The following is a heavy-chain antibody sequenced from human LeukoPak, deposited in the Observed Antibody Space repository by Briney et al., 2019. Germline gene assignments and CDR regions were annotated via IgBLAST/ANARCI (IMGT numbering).Heavy chain of an antibody. J-gene: IGHJ4*02. Sequence: ASVKVSCKASGYTFTSYYMHWVRQAPGQGLEWMGIINPSGGSTSYAQKFQGRVTMTRDTSTSTAYMELRSLRSDDTAVYYCASDSGSGSTLGYYWGQGTLVTVSS. CDR2: INPSGGST. V-gene: IGHV1-46*01. CDR1: GYTFTSYY. CDR3: ASDSGSGSTLGYY. D-gene: IGHD1-26*01.